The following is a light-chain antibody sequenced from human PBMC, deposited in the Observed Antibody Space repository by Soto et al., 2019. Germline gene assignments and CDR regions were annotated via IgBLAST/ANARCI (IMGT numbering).Light chain of an antibody. Sequence: EIVLTQPPGTLSLSPGERATLSCSASQSVSNNYLAWYQQKPGQAPRLLIYGASNRATGIPDRFSGSGSGTDFTLTISRLEPEDFAVYYCQQYNIWRSISFGQGTRLEIK. V-gene: IGKV3-20*01. J-gene: IGKJ5*01. CDR3: QQYNIWRSIS. CDR1: QSVSNNY. CDR2: GAS.